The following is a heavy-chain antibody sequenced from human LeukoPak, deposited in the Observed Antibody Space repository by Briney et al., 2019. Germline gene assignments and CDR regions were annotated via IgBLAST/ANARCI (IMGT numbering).Heavy chain of an antibody. CDR2: INHSGST. J-gene: IGHJ6*02. CDR1: GGSFSGYY. CDR3: ARVYSSTRCFDV. V-gene: IGHV4-34*01. Sequence: KPSETLSLTCAVYGGSFSGYYWGWIRQPPGKGLEWIGEINHSGSTNYNPSLKSRVTISVDTSKNQFSLKLSSVTAADTAVYYCARVYSSTRCFDVWGQGTTVTVSS. D-gene: IGHD2-2*01.